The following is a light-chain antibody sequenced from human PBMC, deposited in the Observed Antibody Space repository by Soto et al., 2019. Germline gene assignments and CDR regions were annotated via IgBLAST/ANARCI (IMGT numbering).Light chain of an antibody. CDR1: QNINNW. Sequence: DIQMTQSPSTLSASIGDRCTITCLASQNINNWIAWYQQKPGKAPKFLIYDASTLESGVPSRFSGSGFGTEFSLTISSLQPDDFGSYYCQHMRTFGQGTKVDIK. J-gene: IGKJ1*01. V-gene: IGKV1-5*01. CDR3: QHMRT. CDR2: DAS.